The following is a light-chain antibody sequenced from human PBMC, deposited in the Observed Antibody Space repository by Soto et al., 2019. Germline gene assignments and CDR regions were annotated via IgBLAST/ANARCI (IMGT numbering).Light chain of an antibody. CDR1: LSVSSSY. CDR2: GAS. Sequence: EIVLTQSPGTLSLSPGERATLSCRASLSVSSSYLAWYQQKPGQAPRLLIYGASSRATGIPDRFSGSGSGTDFTLTISRLEPEDLAVYYCQQYGSSPLWTFGQGTKVEIK. J-gene: IGKJ1*01. V-gene: IGKV3-20*01. CDR3: QQYGSSPLWT.